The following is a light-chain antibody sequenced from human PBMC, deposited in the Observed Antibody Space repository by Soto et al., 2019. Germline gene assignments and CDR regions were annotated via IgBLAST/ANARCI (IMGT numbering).Light chain of an antibody. J-gene: IGKJ4*01. CDR1: ASLLHSNGYNC. CDR3: MQALQTPLT. CDR2: FGS. V-gene: IGKV2-28*01. Sequence: DIVMTPSPLSLPVTPGEPASISCRSSASLLHSNGYNCLDWYVQKPGQSPQLLIYFGSYRASGVPDRFSGSGSGTDFTLKISRVEAEDVGVYYCMQALQTPLTFGGGTKVEIK.